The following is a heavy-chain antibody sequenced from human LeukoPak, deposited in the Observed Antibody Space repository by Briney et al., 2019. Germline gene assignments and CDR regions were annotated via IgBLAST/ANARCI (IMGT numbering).Heavy chain of an antibody. CDR2: ISYDGSNK. Sequence: PGGSLRLSCAASGFTFSSYAMHWVRQAPGKGLEWVAVISYDGSNKYYADSVKGRFTISRDNSKNTLYLQMNSLKTEDTAVYYCTRGAYCTGGRCPGPFDIWGQGTTVTVSS. CDR1: GFTFSSYA. D-gene: IGHD2-15*01. CDR3: TRGAYCTGGRCPGPFDI. V-gene: IGHV3-30*04. J-gene: IGHJ3*02.